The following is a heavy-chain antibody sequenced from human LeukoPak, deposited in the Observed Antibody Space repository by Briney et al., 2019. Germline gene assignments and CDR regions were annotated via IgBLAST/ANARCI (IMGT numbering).Heavy chain of an antibody. CDR3: ARTSQHCSGWWAWDY. CDR1: GFTFTDYT. D-gene: IGHD6-19*01. Sequence: PGGSLRLSCAVSGFTFTDYTLHWVRQAPGKGLEWVAVISYDGGKGHYADSVKGRFIISRDNSRDTLYLQLNSLRPEDTALYYCARTSQHCSGWWAWDYWGQGTLVTVSS. V-gene: IGHV3-30*04. CDR2: ISYDGGKG. J-gene: IGHJ4*02.